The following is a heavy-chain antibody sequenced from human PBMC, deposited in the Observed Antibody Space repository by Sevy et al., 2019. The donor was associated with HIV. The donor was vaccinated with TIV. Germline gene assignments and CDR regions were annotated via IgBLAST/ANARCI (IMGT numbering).Heavy chain of an antibody. CDR3: TRNYDSSGYGSTGY. D-gene: IGHD3-22*01. CDR1: GFTFGDYA. V-gene: IGHV3-49*03. Sequence: GESLKISCTASGFTFGDYAMSWFRQAPGKGLEWVGFIRSKAYGGTTEYAAFVKGRFTIQRDDSKSIAYLQMNSLKTEDTAVYYCTRNYDSSGYGSTGYWGQGTLVTVSS. CDR2: IRSKAYGGTT. J-gene: IGHJ4*02.